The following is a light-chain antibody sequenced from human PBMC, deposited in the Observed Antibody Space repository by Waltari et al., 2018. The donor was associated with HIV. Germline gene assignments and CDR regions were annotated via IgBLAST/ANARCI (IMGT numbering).Light chain of an antibody. Sequence: QSVLTQPPSVSGAPGQRVTISGTGSSPKLGADDNVPWYQQLPGTAPTLLNYGNNNRPSGVPDRFSGSKSGASASLAITGLQAEDEGHYYCQSYDSGLSGSLFGGGTKLTVL. CDR2: GNN. CDR1: SPKLGADDN. V-gene: IGLV1-40*01. J-gene: IGLJ3*02. CDR3: QSYDSGLSGSL.